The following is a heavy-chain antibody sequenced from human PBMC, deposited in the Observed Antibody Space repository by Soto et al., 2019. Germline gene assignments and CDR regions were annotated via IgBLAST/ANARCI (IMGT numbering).Heavy chain of an antibody. CDR2: ISAYDGKT. CDR3: ARDPHEFWTSYWFDP. V-gene: IGHV1-18*01. Sequence: ASVKVSCKASGYTFTSYDINWVRQAPGQGLELMGWISAYDGKTTYAEKFQDRVTLTTDTSTSTAYMELRSLRSDDTAIYYCARDPHEFWTSYWFDPWGQGTPVTVS. CDR1: GYTFTSYD. J-gene: IGHJ5*02. D-gene: IGHD3-3*01.